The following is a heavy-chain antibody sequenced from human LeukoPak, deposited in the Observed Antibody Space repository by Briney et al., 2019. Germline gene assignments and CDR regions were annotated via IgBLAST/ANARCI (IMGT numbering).Heavy chain of an antibody. Sequence: SQTLSLTCTVSSGSFSSVHDYRGWIRQPAGKGLEWIGRIYTSGNTNYNPSLKSRVIMSVDTSKNQISLKLNSVTAADTAVYYCARGYKYQSIYDYIDVWGKGTTVTVSS. CDR2: IYTSGNT. V-gene: IGHV4-61*02. D-gene: IGHD2-2*01. J-gene: IGHJ6*03. CDR1: SGSFSSVHDY. CDR3: ARGYKYQSIYDYIDV.